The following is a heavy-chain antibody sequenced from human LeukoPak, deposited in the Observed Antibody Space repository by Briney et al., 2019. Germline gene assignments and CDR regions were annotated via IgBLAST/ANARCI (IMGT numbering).Heavy chain of an antibody. V-gene: IGHV3-48*04. Sequence: AGGSLRLSCAASGFTFSRYSMNWVRQAPGKGREWFSYIPVGGSPMYYADSVKGRFTISRDDARNSLYLQMNSLRAEDTAVYYCVRDDRWSFDYWGQGTLVTVSS. CDR1: GFTFSRYS. CDR3: VRDDRWSFDY. CDR2: IPVGGSPM. J-gene: IGHJ4*02. D-gene: IGHD5-24*01.